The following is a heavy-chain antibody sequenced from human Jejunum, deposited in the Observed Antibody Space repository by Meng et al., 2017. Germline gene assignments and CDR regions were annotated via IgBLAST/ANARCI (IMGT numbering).Heavy chain of an antibody. J-gene: IGHJ3*02. CDR2: IYRNDNT. V-gene: IGHV3-53*01. D-gene: IGHD3-10*01. Sequence: GESLKISCAASEFTVSSIYMGWLRQAPGKGLEWVSIIYRNDNTDYVDSVKGQFTISRDNSKSSLYLQMNSLKAEDTALYYCATSSLGWGGDAFDMWGQGTMVTVSS. CDR3: ATSSLGWGGDAFDM. CDR1: EFTVSSIY.